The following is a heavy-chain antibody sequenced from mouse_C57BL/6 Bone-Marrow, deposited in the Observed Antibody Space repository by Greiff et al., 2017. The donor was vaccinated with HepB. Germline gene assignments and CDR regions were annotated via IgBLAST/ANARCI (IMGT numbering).Heavy chain of an antibody. J-gene: IGHJ3*01. V-gene: IGHV7-1*01. CDR3: ARDALYYRGFAY. Sequence: EVKLMESGGGLVQSGRSLRLSCATSGFTFSDFYMEWVRQAPGKGLEWIAASRNKANDYTTEYSASVKGRFIVSRDTSQSILYLQMNALRAEDTAIYYCARDALYYRGFAYWGQGTLVTVSA. D-gene: IGHD1-1*01. CDR1: GFTFSDFY. CDR2: SRNKANDYTT.